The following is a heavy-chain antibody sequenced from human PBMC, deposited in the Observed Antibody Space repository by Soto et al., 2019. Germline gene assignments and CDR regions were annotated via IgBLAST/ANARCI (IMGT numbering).Heavy chain of an antibody. D-gene: IGHD2-2*01. CDR1: GDSVSSNSAA. Sequence: PSQTLSLTCAISGDSVSSNSAAWNWIRQSPSRGLEWLGRTYYRSKWYNDYAVSVKSRITINPDTSKNQFSLQLSSVTAADTAVYYCARDRGGIIVLPAAGDNYYSGMDVWGQGATVTVSS. CDR2: TYYRSKWYN. J-gene: IGHJ6*02. V-gene: IGHV6-1*01. CDR3: ARDRGGIIVLPAAGDNYYSGMDV.